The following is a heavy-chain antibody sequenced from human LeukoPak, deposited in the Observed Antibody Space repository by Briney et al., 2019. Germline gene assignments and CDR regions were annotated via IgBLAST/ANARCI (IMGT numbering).Heavy chain of an antibody. D-gene: IGHD3-22*01. CDR3: VTCYSDSSGYYSNFDY. V-gene: IGHV1-69*05. CDR2: IIPIFGTA. Sequence: SVKVSXKASGGTFSSYAISWVRQAPGQGLEWMGGIIPIFGTANYAQKFQGRVTITTDESTSTAYMELSSLRSEDTAVYYCVTCYSDSSGYYSNFDYWGQGTLVTVSS. J-gene: IGHJ4*02. CDR1: GGTFSSYA.